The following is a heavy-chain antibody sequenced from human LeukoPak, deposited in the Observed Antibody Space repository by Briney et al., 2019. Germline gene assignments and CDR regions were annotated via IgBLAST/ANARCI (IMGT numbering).Heavy chain of an antibody. Sequence: GGSLGLSCAASGFTVSSNYMSWVRQAPGKGLEWVSVIYSGGSTYYADSVKGRFTISRDNAKNSLYLQMNSLRAEDTAVYYCAELGITMIGGVWGKGTTVTISS. D-gene: IGHD3-10*02. CDR2: IYSGGST. J-gene: IGHJ6*04. V-gene: IGHV3-66*01. CDR3: AELGITMIGGV. CDR1: GFTVSSNY.